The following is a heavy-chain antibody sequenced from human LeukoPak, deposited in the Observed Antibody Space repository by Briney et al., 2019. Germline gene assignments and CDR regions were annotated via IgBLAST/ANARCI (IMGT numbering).Heavy chain of an antibody. J-gene: IGHJ6*02. Sequence: SETLSLTCSVSGGSISIYHWSWIRQPPGRGLEWIAFFFSSGSTIYNPSLWSRVTISIDTSKNQFSLTLTSVTAADTAVYYCARGPYTYGSDYFYGMDVWGQGTTVTVSS. CDR3: ARGPYTYGSDYFYGMDV. CDR2: FFSSGST. CDR1: GGSISIYH. D-gene: IGHD5-18*01. V-gene: IGHV4-59*01.